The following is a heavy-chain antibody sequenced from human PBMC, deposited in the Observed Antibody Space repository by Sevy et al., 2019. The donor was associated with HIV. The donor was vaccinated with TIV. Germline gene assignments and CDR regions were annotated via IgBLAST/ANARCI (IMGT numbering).Heavy chain of an antibody. V-gene: IGHV3-23*01. CDR2: ISGSGTRT. CDR3: AKGGGGHYDPDEIGYYFYYYNMDV. D-gene: IGHD3-22*01. J-gene: IGHJ6*03. Sequence: GGSLRLSCAVSGFSFDSYGMTWVRQAPGKGLEWVSGISGSGTRTYYADSVKGRFSISRDNSKNRLYLQMNSLGSEDTDIYYCAKGGGGHYDPDEIGYYFYYYNMDVWGKGTTVTVSS. CDR1: GFSFDSYG.